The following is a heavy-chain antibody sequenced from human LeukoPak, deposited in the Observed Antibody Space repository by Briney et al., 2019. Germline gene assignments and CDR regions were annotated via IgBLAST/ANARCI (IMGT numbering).Heavy chain of an antibody. CDR1: GGSISSYY. Sequence: SETLSLTCTVSGGSISSYYWSWIRQAPGKGLEWIGHIFHLGSANYTPSLKSRVTISMDLSENQFSLKLTSVTAADTAVYFCARGEMNCSRGSCFYFDYWGQGALVTVSS. CDR2: IFHLGSA. V-gene: IGHV4-59*01. D-gene: IGHD2-15*01. CDR3: ARGEMNCSRGSCFYFDY. J-gene: IGHJ4*02.